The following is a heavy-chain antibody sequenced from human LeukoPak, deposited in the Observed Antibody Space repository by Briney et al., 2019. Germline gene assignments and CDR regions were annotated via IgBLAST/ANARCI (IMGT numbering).Heavy chain of an antibody. CDR1: GFTFSSYA. J-gene: IGHJ4*02. D-gene: IGHD5-18*01. V-gene: IGHV3-30*04. CDR2: ISYDGSNK. CDR3: ARDLYTWIQLWHPSDY. Sequence: WGSLRLSCAASGFTFSSYAMRWVRQAPGKGLEWVAVISYDGSNKYYADSVKGRFTISRDNSKNTLYLQMNSLRAEDTAVYYCARDLYTWIQLWHPSDYWGQGTLYTVSS.